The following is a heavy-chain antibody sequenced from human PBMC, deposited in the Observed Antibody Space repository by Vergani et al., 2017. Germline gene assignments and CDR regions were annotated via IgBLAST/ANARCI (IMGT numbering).Heavy chain of an antibody. CDR3: ARGVLDSKYRHNWFGP. Sequence: QEQLVQSGAEVRKPGASVKVSCKASGYNFTSFDINWVRLATGQGLEWMGWMNPKSGNTAYAAKFQGRITMTRDSSTDTAYMEMKSLRSEDTAIYFCARGVLDSKYRHNWFGPWGKGTVVTVSS. CDR1: GYNFTSFD. V-gene: IGHV1-8*01. J-gene: IGHJ5*02. D-gene: IGHD3/OR15-3a*01. CDR2: MNPKSGNT.